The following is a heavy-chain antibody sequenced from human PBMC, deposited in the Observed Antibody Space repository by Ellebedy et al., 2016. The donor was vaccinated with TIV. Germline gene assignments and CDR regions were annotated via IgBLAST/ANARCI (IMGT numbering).Heavy chain of an antibody. CDR1: GFAVSTNY. J-gene: IGHJ5*02. CDR2: IYSGGST. Sequence: GESLKISCAASGFAVSTNYMTWVRQASGKGLEWVSVIYSGGSTYYADSVKGRFTISRDNSNNTLYLQMNSLRAEDTAVYYCARDHGGAWFDPWGQGTLVTVSS. D-gene: IGHD3-10*01. V-gene: IGHV3-53*01. CDR3: ARDHGGAWFDP.